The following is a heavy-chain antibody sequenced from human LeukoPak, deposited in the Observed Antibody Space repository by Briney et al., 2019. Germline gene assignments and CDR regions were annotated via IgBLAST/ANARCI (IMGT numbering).Heavy chain of an antibody. CDR3: ARGAQYNWNDLTNYYFDY. CDR1: GGTFISYA. Sequence: SVNVSCKASGGTFISYAISWVRQAPGQGLEWMGGIIPIFGTANYAQKFQGRVTITTDESTSTAYMELSSLRSEDTAVYYCARGAQYNWNDLTNYYFDYWGQGTLVTVSS. J-gene: IGHJ4*02. D-gene: IGHD1-1*01. CDR2: IIPIFGTA. V-gene: IGHV1-69*05.